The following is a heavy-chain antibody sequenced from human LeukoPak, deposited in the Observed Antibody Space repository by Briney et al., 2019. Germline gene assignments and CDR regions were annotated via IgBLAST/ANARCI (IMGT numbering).Heavy chain of an antibody. CDR1: GGSFSGYY. Sequence: SETLSLTCAVYGGSFSGYYWSWIRQPPGKGLEWIGEINHSGSTNYNPSLKSRVTISVDTSKNQFSLKLSSVTAADTAVYYCARGRGYSYAPPGYWGQGTLVIVSS. D-gene: IGHD5-18*01. CDR2: INHSGST. J-gene: IGHJ4*02. V-gene: IGHV4-34*01. CDR3: ARGRGYSYAPPGY.